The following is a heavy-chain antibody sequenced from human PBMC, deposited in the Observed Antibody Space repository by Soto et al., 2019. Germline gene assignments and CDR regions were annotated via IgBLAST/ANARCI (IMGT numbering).Heavy chain of an antibody. CDR2: IIPIFGTA. CDR1: GGTFSSYA. V-gene: IGHV1-69*13. CDR3: ASPRLLWFGELMPGTYYGMDV. D-gene: IGHD3-10*01. J-gene: IGHJ6*02. Sequence: GASVKVSCRASGGTFSSYAISWVRQAPGQGLEWMGGIIPIFGTANYAQKFQGRVTITADESTSTAYMELSSLRSEDTAVYYCASPRLLWFGELMPGTYYGMDVWGQGTTVTFSS.